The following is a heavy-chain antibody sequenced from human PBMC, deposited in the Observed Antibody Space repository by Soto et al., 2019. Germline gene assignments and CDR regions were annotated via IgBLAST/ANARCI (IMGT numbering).Heavy chain of an antibody. V-gene: IGHV3-74*01. CDR1: GFTFSSYW. D-gene: IGHD2-2*01. Sequence: GGSLRLSCAASGFTFSSYWMHWVRQAPGKGLVWVSRINSDGSSTSYADSVKGRFTISRDNAKNTLYLQMNSLRAEDTAVYYCARGMYCSSTSCSNNWFDPWGQGTLVTVSS. J-gene: IGHJ5*02. CDR2: INSDGSST. CDR3: ARGMYCSSTSCSNNWFDP.